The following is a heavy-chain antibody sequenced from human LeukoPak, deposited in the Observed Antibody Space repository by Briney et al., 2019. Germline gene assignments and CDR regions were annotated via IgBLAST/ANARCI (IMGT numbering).Heavy chain of an antibody. D-gene: IGHD6-6*01. CDR2: ISSSGSTI. V-gene: IGHV3-48*03. CDR3: TRDPRHFDY. CDR1: GFTFSSYE. J-gene: IGHJ4*02. Sequence: GGSLRLSCAASGFTFSSYEMNWVRHAPGKGLEWVSYISSSGSTIYYADSVKGRFTISRDNAKNSLYLQMNSLRAEDTAVYYCTRDPRHFDYWGQGTLVTVSS.